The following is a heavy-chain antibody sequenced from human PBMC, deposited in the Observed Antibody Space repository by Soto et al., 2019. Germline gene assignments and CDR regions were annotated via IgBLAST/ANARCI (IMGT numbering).Heavy chain of an antibody. CDR1: GYIFTSYG. J-gene: IGHJ4*02. V-gene: IGHV1-18*01. CDR2: ISAHNGNT. Sequence: QAHLVQSGPEVKKPGASVKVSCKGSGYIFTSYGIAWVRQAPGQGLEWMGWISAHNGNTEYAQKFQGRVTVTRDTSTSTAYLELRSLTADVTALYYCARGRYGDYWGQGAVVTVS. D-gene: IGHD4-17*01. CDR3: ARGRYGDY.